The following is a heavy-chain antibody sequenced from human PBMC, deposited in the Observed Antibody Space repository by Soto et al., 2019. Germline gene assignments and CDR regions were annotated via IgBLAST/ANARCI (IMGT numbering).Heavy chain of an antibody. Sequence: QVQLVESGGGVVQPGRSLRLSCAASGFTFSSYGMHWVRQAPGKGLEWVAVTWYDGSNKYYADSVKGRFTISRDNSKNTLYLQMNSLRAEDTAVYYCASRSPALDYWGQGTLVTVSS. D-gene: IGHD2-2*01. CDR1: GFTFSSYG. CDR2: TWYDGSNK. J-gene: IGHJ4*02. CDR3: ASRSPALDY. V-gene: IGHV3-33*01.